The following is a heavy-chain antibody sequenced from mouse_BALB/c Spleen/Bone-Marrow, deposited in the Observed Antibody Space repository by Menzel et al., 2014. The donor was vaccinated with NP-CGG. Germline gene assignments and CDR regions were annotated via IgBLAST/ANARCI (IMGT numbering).Heavy chain of an antibody. CDR1: GFTFSSFG. CDR2: ISNGSSTI. CDR3: ARKGAMITHYYAMDY. V-gene: IGHV5-17*02. J-gene: IGHJ4*01. D-gene: IGHD2-4*01. Sequence: EVQGVESGGGLVQPGGSRKLSCAASGFTFSSFGMHWVRQAPEKGLEWVAHISNGSSTIYYADTVKGRFTISRDNPKNTLFLQMTSLRSEDTAMYYCARKGAMITHYYAMDYWGQGTSVTVSS.